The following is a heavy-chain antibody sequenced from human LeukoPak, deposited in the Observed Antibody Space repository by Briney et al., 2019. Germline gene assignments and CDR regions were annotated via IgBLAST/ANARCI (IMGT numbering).Heavy chain of an antibody. D-gene: IGHD3-22*01. CDR3: ARVLPNYYDSSGYYYISYYFDY. Sequence: SETLSLTCTVSSGSISSYYWSWMRQPPGKGLEWIGFFYYTGSTNYNPSLKSRVTISVDTSKNQFPLKLSSVTAADTGVYYCARVLPNYYDSSGYYYISYYFDYWGQGTLVTVSS. CDR2: FYYTGST. J-gene: IGHJ4*02. CDR1: SGSISSYY. V-gene: IGHV4-59*01.